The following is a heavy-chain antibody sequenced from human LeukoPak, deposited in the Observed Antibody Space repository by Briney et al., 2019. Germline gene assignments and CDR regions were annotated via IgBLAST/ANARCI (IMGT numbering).Heavy chain of an antibody. D-gene: IGHD4-11*01. V-gene: IGHV4-39*07. CDR3: ARERTTRNNFQH. CDR1: GGSISSSSYY. CDR2: IYYSGST. J-gene: IGHJ1*01. Sequence: SETLSLTCTVSGGSISSSSYYWGWIRQPPGKGLEWIGSIYYSGSTYYNPSLKSRVTISLDTSKNQFSLKLSSVTAADTAVYYCARERTTRNNFQHWGQGTLVTVSS.